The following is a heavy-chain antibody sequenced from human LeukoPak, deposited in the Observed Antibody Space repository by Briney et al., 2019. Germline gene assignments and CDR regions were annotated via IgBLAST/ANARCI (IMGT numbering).Heavy chain of an antibody. D-gene: IGHD5-24*01. Sequence: GGSLRLSCVDSGFTFGSSWMTWVRQSPGKGLEWVANIKQDGSEKYYVDSVKGRFTISRDNAKNSLYLQMNSLRAEDTAVYYCAREGSGRDGYNSPQVDYWGQGTLVTVSS. CDR3: AREGSGRDGYNSPQVDY. J-gene: IGHJ4*02. V-gene: IGHV3-7*01. CDR2: IKQDGSEK. CDR1: GFTFGSSW.